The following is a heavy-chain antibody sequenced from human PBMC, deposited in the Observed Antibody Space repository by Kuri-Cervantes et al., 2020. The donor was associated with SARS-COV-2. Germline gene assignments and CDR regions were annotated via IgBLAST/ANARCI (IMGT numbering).Heavy chain of an antibody. V-gene: IGHV1-2*02. CDR2: INPNSGGT. Sequence: GGSLRLSCAASGYTFTGYYMHWVRQAPGQGLEWMGWINPNSGGTNYAQKFQGRVTMTRDTSISTAYMELSRLRSDDTVVYYCARAYLWSGYYTDYYMDVWGKGTTVTVSS. CDR1: GYTFTGYY. J-gene: IGHJ6*03. CDR3: ARAYLWSGYYTDYYMDV. D-gene: IGHD3-3*01.